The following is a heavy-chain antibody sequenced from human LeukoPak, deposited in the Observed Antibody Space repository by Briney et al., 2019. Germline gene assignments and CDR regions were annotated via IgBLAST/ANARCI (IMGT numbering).Heavy chain of an antibody. V-gene: IGHV3-30-3*01. CDR1: GFTFSSYA. Sequence: GRSLRLSCAASGFTFSSYAMHWVRQAPGKGLEWVAVISYDGSNKYYADSVKGRFTISRDNSKNTLYLQMNSLRAEDTAVYYCASPLLVANMMGVDYWGQGTLVTVSS. D-gene: IGHD3-16*01. J-gene: IGHJ4*02. CDR3: ASPLLVANMMGVDY. CDR2: ISYDGSNK.